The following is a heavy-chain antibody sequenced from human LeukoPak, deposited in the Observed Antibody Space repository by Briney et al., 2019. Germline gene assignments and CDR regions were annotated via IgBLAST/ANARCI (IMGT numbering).Heavy chain of an antibody. Sequence: ASVKVSCKASGYTSTGYYVHWVRQAPGQGLEWMGWINANSGGTNFAQNFQGSVTMTRDTSISTAYMELYRLTYDDTAVYYCATDNTIFGGPPEDYWGQGTPVTVSS. CDR3: ATDNTIFGGPPEDY. V-gene: IGHV1-2*02. J-gene: IGHJ4*02. CDR1: GYTSTGYY. D-gene: IGHD3-3*01. CDR2: INANSGGT.